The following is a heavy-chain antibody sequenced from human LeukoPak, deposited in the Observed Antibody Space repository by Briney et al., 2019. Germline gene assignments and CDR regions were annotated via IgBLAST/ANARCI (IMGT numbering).Heavy chain of an antibody. CDR1: GGSISSYY. J-gene: IGHJ4*02. CDR3: ARNRGSSWYEYYFDY. Sequence: SETLSLTCTVSGGSISSYYWSWIRQAPGKGLEWIGYIYYSGSTNYNPSLKSRVTISVDTSKNQFSLKLSSVTAADTAVYYCARNRGSSWYEYYFDYWGQGTLVTVSS. V-gene: IGHV4-59*01. CDR2: IYYSGST. D-gene: IGHD6-13*01.